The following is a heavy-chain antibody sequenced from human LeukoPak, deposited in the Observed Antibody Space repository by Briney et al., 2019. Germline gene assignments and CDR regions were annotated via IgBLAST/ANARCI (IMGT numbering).Heavy chain of an antibody. Sequence: GASVKVSCKASGYTFTGYYMHWVRQAPGQGLEWMGRINPNSGGTNYAQKFQGRVTMTRDTSISTAYMEPSRLRSDDTAVYYCARAKVGATPFDYWGQGTLVTVSS. J-gene: IGHJ4*02. V-gene: IGHV1-2*06. CDR1: GYTFTGYY. CDR2: INPNSGGT. D-gene: IGHD1-26*01. CDR3: ARAKVGATPFDY.